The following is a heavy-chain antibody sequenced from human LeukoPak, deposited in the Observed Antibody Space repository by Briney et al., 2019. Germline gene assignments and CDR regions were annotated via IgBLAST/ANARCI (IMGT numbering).Heavy chain of an antibody. CDR3: ARHVPYYDILTGYYMDYYYYYYMDV. D-gene: IGHD3-9*01. Sequence: SETLSLTCTVSGGSISSYYWSWIRQPPGKGLEWIGYIYYSGSTYYNPSLKSRVTISVDTSKNQFSLKLSSVTAADTAVYYCARHVPYYDILTGYYMDYYYYYYMDVWGKGTTVTISS. V-gene: IGHV4-59*04. CDR2: IYYSGST. CDR1: GGSISSYY. J-gene: IGHJ6*03.